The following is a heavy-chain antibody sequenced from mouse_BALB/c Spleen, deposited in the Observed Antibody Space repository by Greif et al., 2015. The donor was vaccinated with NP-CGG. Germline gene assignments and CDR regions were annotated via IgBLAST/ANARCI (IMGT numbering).Heavy chain of an antibody. J-gene: IGHJ2*01. CDR1: GYTFTSYW. D-gene: IGHD1-1*01. V-gene: IGHV1-69*02. Sequence: VQLQQSGAELVKPGASVKLSCKASGYTFTSYWMHWVKQRPGQGLEWIGEIDPSDSYTNYNQKFKGKATLTVDKSSSTAYMQLSSLTSEDSAVYYCARGELLGSYYFDYWGQGTTLTVSS. CDR3: ARGELLGSYYFDY. CDR2: IDPSDSYT.